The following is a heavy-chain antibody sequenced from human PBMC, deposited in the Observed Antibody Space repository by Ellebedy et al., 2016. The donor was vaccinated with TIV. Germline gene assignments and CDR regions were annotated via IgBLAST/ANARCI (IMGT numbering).Heavy chain of an antibody. CDR2: TAYDADDK. V-gene: IGHV3-30*04. CDR1: GFNFIIYP. D-gene: IGHD6-13*01. J-gene: IGHJ3*02. Sequence: GGSLRLXXVASGFNFIIYPMHWVRQAPGKGLEWVALTAYDADDKFYADSVKGRFTVSRDNFKNMAYLQMNTLRVEDTAVYYCARDGSTSYGGPLDMWGQGTTITVTS. CDR3: ARDGSTSYGGPLDM.